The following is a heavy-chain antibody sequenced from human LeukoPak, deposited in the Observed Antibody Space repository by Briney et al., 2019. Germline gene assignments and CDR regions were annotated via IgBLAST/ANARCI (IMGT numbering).Heavy chain of an antibody. Sequence: TGGSLRLSCAASGLTFSGSAMHWVRQASGKGLEWVGRIRTKPNNYATAYAASVKGRFTISRDDSKNMAYLQMNSLKTEDTAVYYCTTYSGTYFKYFFDYWGQGTLVTVSS. V-gene: IGHV3-73*01. D-gene: IGHD1-26*01. CDR3: TTYSGTYFKYFFDY. CDR1: GLTFSGSA. J-gene: IGHJ4*02. CDR2: IRTKPNNYAT.